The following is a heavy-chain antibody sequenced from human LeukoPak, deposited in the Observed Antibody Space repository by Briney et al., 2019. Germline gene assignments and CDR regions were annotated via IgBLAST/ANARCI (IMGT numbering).Heavy chain of an antibody. CDR1: GFTFDDYG. CDR2: INWNGGST. CDR3: GRGGY. V-gene: IGHV3-20*01. J-gene: IGHJ4*02. D-gene: IGHD3/OR15-3a*01. Sequence: GGSLRLSCAASGFTFDDYGMKWVRQAPGKRLEWVRQAPGKGLEWVSGINWNGGSTGYADSLKGRFAISRDNTKNSLYLQMNSLRAEDMASGGTGRGGYWGQGTLVTVSS.